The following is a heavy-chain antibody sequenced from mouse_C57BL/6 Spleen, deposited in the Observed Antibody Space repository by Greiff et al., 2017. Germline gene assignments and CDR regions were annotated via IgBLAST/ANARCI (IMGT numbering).Heavy chain of an antibody. CDR1: GFTFTDYY. J-gene: IGHJ1*03. CDR2: IRNKANGYTT. D-gene: IGHD2-1*01. V-gene: IGHV7-3*01. CDR3: ARVYGNYVLDFDG. Sequence: EVQGVESGGGLVQPGGSLSLSCAASGFTFTDYYMSWVRQPPGKALEWLGFIRNKANGYTTEYSVSVKGRFTNSRANSQSILYLQMNALRAEDSATYYCARVYGNYVLDFDGWGTGTTVTVSS.